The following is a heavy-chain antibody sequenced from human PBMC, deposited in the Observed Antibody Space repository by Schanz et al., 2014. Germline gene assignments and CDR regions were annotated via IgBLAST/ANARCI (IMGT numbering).Heavy chain of an antibody. D-gene: IGHD2-8*01. J-gene: IGHJ5*02. CDR1: RYTFNTYG. CDR2: ISAYTNNT. V-gene: IGHV1-18*01. CDR3: ARDRRRDCNTGSYLRDSWFDP. Sequence: QGQLVQSGPEVKEPGASVKVSCEASRYTFNTYGLNWVRQAPGQGLEWMGWISAYTNNTNYAQKVQGRVTMTTDTTTDAASMELRSLRYDDTAVYYCARDRRRDCNTGSYLRDSWFDPWGQGTLVIVSS.